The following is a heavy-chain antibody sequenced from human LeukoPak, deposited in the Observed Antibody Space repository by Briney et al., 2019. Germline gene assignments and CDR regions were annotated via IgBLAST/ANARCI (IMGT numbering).Heavy chain of an antibody. Sequence: SETLSLTCTVSGYSISSGYYWGWVRQPPGKGLEWIGSIYHSGSTYYNPSLKSRVTISVDTSKNQFSLKLSSVTAADTAVYYCARTTIDWLLGANYFDYWGQGTLVTVSS. D-gene: IGHD3-9*01. CDR2: IYHSGST. CDR1: GYSISSGYY. J-gene: IGHJ4*02. V-gene: IGHV4-38-2*02. CDR3: ARTTIDWLLGANYFDY.